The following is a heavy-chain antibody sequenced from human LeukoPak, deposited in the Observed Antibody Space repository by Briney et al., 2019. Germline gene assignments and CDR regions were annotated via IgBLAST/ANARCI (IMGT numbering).Heavy chain of an antibody. CDR2: ISGSGGST. Sequence: TGGSLRLSCAASGFTFSSYAMSWVRQAPGKGLEWVSAISGSGGSTYYADSVKGRFTISRDNSKNTLYLQVNSLRAEDTAVYYCAKEVGSSGWFPFDYWGQGTLVTVSS. V-gene: IGHV3-23*01. CDR3: AKEVGSSGWFPFDY. CDR1: GFTFSSYA. J-gene: IGHJ4*02. D-gene: IGHD6-19*01.